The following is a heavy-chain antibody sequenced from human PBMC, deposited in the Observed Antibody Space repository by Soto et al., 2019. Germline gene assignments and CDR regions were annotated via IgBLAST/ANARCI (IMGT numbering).Heavy chain of an antibody. CDR3: ARDLVATISGVDY. D-gene: IGHD5-12*01. J-gene: IGHJ4*02. Sequence: DVQLVESGGGLVQPGGSLRLSCVASGFTFSDYWMNWVRQAPGKGLECVAKIKQDGSEKYYVDSVKGRFTISRDNAKNSLYLQMNSLRAEDTAVYYCARDLVATISGVDYWGQGTLVTVSS. CDR2: IKQDGSEK. V-gene: IGHV3-7*01. CDR1: GFTFSDYW.